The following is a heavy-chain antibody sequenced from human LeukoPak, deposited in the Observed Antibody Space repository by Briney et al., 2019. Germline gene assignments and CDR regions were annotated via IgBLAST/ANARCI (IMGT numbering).Heavy chain of an antibody. CDR1: GLTFSNYA. D-gene: IGHD3-16*01. Sequence: GGSLRLSCAASGLTFSNYAMSWVRQAPGKGLGWVSGIRDSGGSTSYADSVTGRFTTSRDNSKNTLYLQMNSPRAEDTAVYYCAKRGIMIRKIILVGYHTEASYFDCWGQGTLVTVSS. CDR3: AKRGIMIRKIILVGYHTEASYFDC. V-gene: IGHV3-23*01. J-gene: IGHJ4*02. CDR2: IRDSGGST.